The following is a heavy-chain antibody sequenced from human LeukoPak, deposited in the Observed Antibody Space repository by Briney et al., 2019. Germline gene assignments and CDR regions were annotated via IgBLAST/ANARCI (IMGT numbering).Heavy chain of an antibody. D-gene: IGHD6-19*01. J-gene: IGHJ3*01. V-gene: IGHV3-53*01. CDR3: ARAYGWQL. CDR1: GFNLSSYG. Sequence: GRPLRLSCTASGFNLSSYGVHWVRQAPGKGLEWVSVIYSGGSTYYADSVKGRFTISRDNSKNTLYLQMNSLRAEDTAVYYCARAYGWQLWGQGTMVTVSS. CDR2: IYSGGST.